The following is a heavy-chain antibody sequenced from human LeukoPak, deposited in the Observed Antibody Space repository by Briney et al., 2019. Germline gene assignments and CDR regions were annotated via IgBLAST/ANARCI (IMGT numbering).Heavy chain of an antibody. CDR2: ISSSGSTI. Sequence: PGGSLRLSCAASGFTFSSYEMNWVRQAPGKGLEWVSYISSSGSTIYYADSVKGRFTISRDNAKNSLYLQMNSLRAEDTAVYYCARVAQKLERIAVAGTSEWRANWYFDLWGRGTLVTVSS. CDR3: ARVAQKLERIAVAGTSEWRANWYFDL. V-gene: IGHV3-48*03. D-gene: IGHD6-19*01. J-gene: IGHJ2*01. CDR1: GFTFSSYE.